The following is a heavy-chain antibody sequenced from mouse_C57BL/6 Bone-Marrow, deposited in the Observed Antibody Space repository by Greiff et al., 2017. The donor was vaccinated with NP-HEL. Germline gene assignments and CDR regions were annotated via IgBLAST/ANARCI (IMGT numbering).Heavy chain of an antibody. D-gene: IGHD3-2*02. CDR2: IYPGSGST. V-gene: IGHV1-55*01. CDR3: ARDGGEAAQANDY. CDR1: GYTFTSYW. Sequence: QVQLQQPGAELVKPGASVKMSCKASGYTFTSYWITWVKQRPGQGLEWIGDIYPGSGSTNYNEKFKSKATLTVDTSSTTAYMQLSSLTSEDSAVYYCARDGGEAAQANDYWGQGTTLTVSS. J-gene: IGHJ2*01.